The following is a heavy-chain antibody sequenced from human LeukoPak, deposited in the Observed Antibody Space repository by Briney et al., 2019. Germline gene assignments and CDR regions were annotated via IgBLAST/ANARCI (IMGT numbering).Heavy chain of an antibody. CDR2: ISSSGSTI. CDR1: GFTFSRYS. Sequence: GGTLRLSCAASGFTFSRYSMNWVRQAPGKGLEWVSYISSSGSTIYYADSVKGRFTISRDNAKNSLYLQMNSLRAEDTAVYYCAELGITMIGGVWGKGTTVTISS. V-gene: IGHV3-48*04. D-gene: IGHD3-10*02. CDR3: AELGITMIGGV. J-gene: IGHJ6*04.